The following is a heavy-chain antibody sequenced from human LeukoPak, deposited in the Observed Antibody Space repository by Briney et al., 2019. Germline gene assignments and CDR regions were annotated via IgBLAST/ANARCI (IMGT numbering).Heavy chain of an antibody. V-gene: IGHV4-39*07. CDR3: ARLVWRLRSTYYYYGMDV. J-gene: IGHJ6*02. Sequence: SETLSLTCTVSGGSISSSTYYWGWIRQPPGKQLEWIGSIFYSGTAYYNPSLKSRVTISVDTSKNQFSLKLSSVTAADTAVYYCARLVWRLRSTYYYYGMDVWGQGTTVTVSS. D-gene: IGHD4-17*01. CDR1: GGSISSSTYY. CDR2: IFYSGTA.